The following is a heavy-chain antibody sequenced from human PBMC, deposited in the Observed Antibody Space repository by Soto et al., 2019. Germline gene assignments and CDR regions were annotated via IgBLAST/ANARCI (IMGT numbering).Heavy chain of an antibody. CDR2: IYYSGST. Sequence: SETLSLTCTVSGGSISNYYWTWIRQPPGKGLEWIGYIYYSGSTNYNPSLKSRVTISVDTSKNQFSLKLSSVTAADTAVYYCARVRRYFDWFNFNGFDIWGQGTMVTVS. CDR1: GGSISNYY. V-gene: IGHV4-59*01. CDR3: ARVRRYFDWFNFNGFDI. J-gene: IGHJ3*02. D-gene: IGHD3-9*01.